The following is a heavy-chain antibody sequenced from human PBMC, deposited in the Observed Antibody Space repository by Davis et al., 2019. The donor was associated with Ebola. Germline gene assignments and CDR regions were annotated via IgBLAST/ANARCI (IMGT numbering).Heavy chain of an antibody. CDR1: GGSISSGGYY. Sequence: MPSETLSLTCTVSGGSISSGGYYWSWIRQHPGKGLEWIGYIYYSGSTYYNPSLKSRVTISVDTSKNQFSLKLSSVTAADTAVYYCAREGGGNFDYWGQGTLVTVSS. V-gene: IGHV4-31*03. CDR3: AREGGGNFDY. J-gene: IGHJ4*02. D-gene: IGHD4-23*01. CDR2: IYYSGST.